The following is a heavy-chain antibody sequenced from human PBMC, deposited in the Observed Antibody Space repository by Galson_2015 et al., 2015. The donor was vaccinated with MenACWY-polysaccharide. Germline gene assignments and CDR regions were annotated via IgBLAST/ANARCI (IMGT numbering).Heavy chain of an antibody. V-gene: IGHV1-18*01. Sequence: SVKVSCKASGYTFTSYGISWVRQASGQGLEWMGWISAYNGNTNYAQKLQGRVTMTTDTSTSTAYMELRSLRSDDTTVYYCARDSVLRDYDFWSGYTNYYYCYMDVWGKGTTVTVSS. CDR3: ARDSVLRDYDFWSGYTNYYYCYMDV. CDR2: ISAYNGNT. CDR1: GYTFTSYG. J-gene: IGHJ6*03. D-gene: IGHD3-3*01.